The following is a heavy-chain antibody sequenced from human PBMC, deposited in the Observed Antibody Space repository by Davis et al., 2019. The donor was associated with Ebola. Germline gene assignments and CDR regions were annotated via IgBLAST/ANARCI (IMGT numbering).Heavy chain of an antibody. CDR3: ARASGSTSYYYYYYGMDV. V-gene: IGHV4-34*01. CDR2: INHSGST. J-gene: IGHJ6*02. Sequence: WIGEINHSGSTNYNPSLKSRVTISVDTSKNQFSLKLSSVTAADTAVYYCARASGSTSYYYYYYGMDVWGQGTTVTVSS. D-gene: IGHD2-2*01.